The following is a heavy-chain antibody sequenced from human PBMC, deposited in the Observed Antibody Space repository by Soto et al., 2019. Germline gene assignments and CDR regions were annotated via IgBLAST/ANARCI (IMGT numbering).Heavy chain of an antibody. Sequence: EVQLAESGGGLAQPGGSLRLSWAASGFTLSGYAMDWVRQAPGKGLEYVSGISSNGVGTYYANSVQGRFTISRDNSKNTVYLQMGSLRPEDMAVYYCARRARPDFHYMDVWGKGTPVTVSS. CDR2: ISSNGVGT. D-gene: IGHD6-6*01. CDR1: GFTLSGYA. V-gene: IGHV3-64*01. CDR3: ARRARPDFHYMDV. J-gene: IGHJ6*03.